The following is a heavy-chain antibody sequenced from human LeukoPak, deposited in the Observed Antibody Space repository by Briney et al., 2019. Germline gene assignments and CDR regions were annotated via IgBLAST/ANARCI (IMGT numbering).Heavy chain of an antibody. CDR1: GFTFSSYA. CDR2: ISGSGGST. J-gene: IGHJ4*02. CDR3: AKASGWYYFDY. D-gene: IGHD6-19*01. Sequence: GGSLRLSCAASGFTFSSYAMSWVRQAPGKGLEWVSAISGSGGSTYYADSVKGRFTISRDNSKNTRYLQMNSLRAENTAVYYCAKASGWYYFDYRGQGTLVTVSS. V-gene: IGHV3-23*01.